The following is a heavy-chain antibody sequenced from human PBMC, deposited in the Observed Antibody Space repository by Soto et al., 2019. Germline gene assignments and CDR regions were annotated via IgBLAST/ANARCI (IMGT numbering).Heavy chain of an antibody. V-gene: IGHV3-23*01. J-gene: IGHJ4*02. CDR1: GFRFSNYD. Sequence: GGSLRLSCEASGFRFSNYDMSWVRQAPGKGLEWVSGVSASGSSTSYADSAKGRFTISRDNAKNSMFLQMNSLRAEDTAVYFCAKGDCSGGRCYRGFDYWGQGTLVTVSS. CDR3: AKGDCSGGRCYRGFDY. D-gene: IGHD2-15*01. CDR2: VSASGSST.